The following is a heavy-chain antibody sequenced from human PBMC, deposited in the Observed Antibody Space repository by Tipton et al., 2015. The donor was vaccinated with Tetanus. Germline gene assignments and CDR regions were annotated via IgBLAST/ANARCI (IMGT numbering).Heavy chain of an antibody. V-gene: IGHV3-23*01. CDR1: GFTFSSYA. CDR2: ISGSGGST. Sequence: SLRLSCAASGFTFSSYAMSWVRQAPGKGLEWVPAISGSGGSTYYADSVKGRFTISRDNSKNTLYLQMNSLRAEDTAVYYCAKSSFAYDSSGYSWPDWGQGTLVTVSS. J-gene: IGHJ4*02. D-gene: IGHD3-22*01. CDR3: AKSSFAYDSSGYSWPD.